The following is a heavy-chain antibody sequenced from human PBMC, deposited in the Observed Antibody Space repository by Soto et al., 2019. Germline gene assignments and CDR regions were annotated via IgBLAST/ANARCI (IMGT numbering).Heavy chain of an antibody. CDR2: IYYSGST. CDR1: GGSISSSSYY. CDR3: ESPTRGTFWSGSYYFDY. J-gene: IGHJ4*02. Sequence: SETLSLTCTVSGGSISSSSYYWGWIRRPPGKGLVWIGSIYYSGSTYYNPSLKSRVTISVDTSKNQFSLKLSSVTAADTAVYYCESPTRGTFWSGSYYFDYWGQGTLVTVPS. D-gene: IGHD3-3*01. V-gene: IGHV4-39*01.